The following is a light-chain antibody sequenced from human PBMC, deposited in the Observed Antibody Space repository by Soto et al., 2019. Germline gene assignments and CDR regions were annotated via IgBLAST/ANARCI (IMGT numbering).Light chain of an antibody. CDR3: QQYNDWPPLT. V-gene: IGKV3-15*01. CDR2: GAS. Sequence: EIVMTQSPATLSVSPGERATLSCRANQRVTSNLAWYQQKPGQAPRLLIYGASTRATGIPARFSGSGSGTEFTLTINSLQSADFAVYYCQQYNDWPPLTFGGGTRVEIK. CDR1: QRVTSN. J-gene: IGKJ4*01.